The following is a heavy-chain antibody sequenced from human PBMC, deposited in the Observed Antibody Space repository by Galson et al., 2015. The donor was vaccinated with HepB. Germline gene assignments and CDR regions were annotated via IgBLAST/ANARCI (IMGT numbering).Heavy chain of an antibody. J-gene: IGHJ3*02. Sequence: LSLTCTVSGGSISSYYWSWIRQPPGKGLEWIGYIYYNGSTNYNPSLKSRVTISVDTSKNQFSLKLSSVTAADTAVYYCARESDGMPMAGFDIWGQGTMVTVSS. CDR1: GGSISSYY. D-gene: IGHD2-2*01. V-gene: IGHV4-59*01. CDR3: ARESDGMPMAGFDI. CDR2: IYYNGST.